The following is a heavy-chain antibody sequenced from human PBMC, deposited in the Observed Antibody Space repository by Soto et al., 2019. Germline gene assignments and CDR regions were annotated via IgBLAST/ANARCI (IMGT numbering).Heavy chain of an antibody. J-gene: IGHJ4*02. CDR2: IKSKSDGATT. CDR3: ARDGPIAAAVTPKPYYFDY. Sequence: APGKGLEWVGRIKSKSDGATTDYAAPVKGRFTISRDNAKNSVYLQMNSLSDGDTAVYYCARDGPIAAAVTPKPYYFDYWGRGTLVTVSS. V-gene: IGHV3-15*05. D-gene: IGHD6-25*01.